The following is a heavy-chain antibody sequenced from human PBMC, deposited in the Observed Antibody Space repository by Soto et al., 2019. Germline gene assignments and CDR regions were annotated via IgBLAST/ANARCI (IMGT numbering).Heavy chain of an antibody. Sequence: TVGSLRLSCAASGFTFSRYNMNWGRQAPGKGLEWVSSISSSGSYIYYADSVKGRFAISRDNAKNSLYLQMNSLRVEDTAVFYCVREILDILTDYYYGMDVWGQGTTVTVSS. J-gene: IGHJ6*02. CDR1: GFTFSRYN. CDR3: VREILDILTDYYYGMDV. V-gene: IGHV3-21*01. CDR2: ISSSGSYI. D-gene: IGHD3-9*01.